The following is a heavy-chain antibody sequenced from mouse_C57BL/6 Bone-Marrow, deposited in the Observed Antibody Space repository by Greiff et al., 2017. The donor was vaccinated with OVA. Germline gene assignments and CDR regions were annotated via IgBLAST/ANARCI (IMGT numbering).Heavy chain of an antibody. CDR1: GYTFTSYW. J-gene: IGHJ2*01. CDR3: ARWDWDRDY. CDR2: IPPNSGST. D-gene: IGHD4-1*01. Sequence: QVQLQQPGAELVKPGASVKLSCKASGYTFTSYWMHWVKQRPGQGLEWIGMIPPNSGSTNYNEKFKSKATLTVDKSSSPAYMQLSSLTSEDAAVYYCARWDWDRDYWGQGTTLTVSS. V-gene: IGHV1-64*01.